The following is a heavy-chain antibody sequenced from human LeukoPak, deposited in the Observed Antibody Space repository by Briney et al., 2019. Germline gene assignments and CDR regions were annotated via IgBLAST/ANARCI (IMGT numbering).Heavy chain of an antibody. CDR3: ARVGTGTTLLGAFDI. D-gene: IGHD1-7*01. V-gene: IGHV1-69*13. Sequence: GASVKVSCKASGGTFSSYAISWVRQAPGQGLEWMGGIIPIFGTANYAQKFQGRVTITADESTSTAYMELSSLRSEDTAVYYCARVGTGTTLLGAFDIWGQGTMVTVSS. J-gene: IGHJ3*02. CDR1: GGTFSSYA. CDR2: IIPIFGTA.